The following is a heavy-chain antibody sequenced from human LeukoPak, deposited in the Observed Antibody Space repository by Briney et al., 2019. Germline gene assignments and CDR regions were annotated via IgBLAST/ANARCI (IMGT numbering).Heavy chain of an antibody. Sequence: GGSLRLSCATSGFTFDDFAMQWVRQAPGKGLEWVSSISSSSSYIYYADSVKGRFTISRDNAKNSLYLQMNSLRAEDTAVYYCARDGYSSGWYEDIYYFDYWGQGTLVTVSS. V-gene: IGHV3-21*01. D-gene: IGHD6-19*01. CDR1: GFTFDDFA. CDR3: ARDGYSSGWYEDIYYFDY. CDR2: ISSSSSYI. J-gene: IGHJ4*02.